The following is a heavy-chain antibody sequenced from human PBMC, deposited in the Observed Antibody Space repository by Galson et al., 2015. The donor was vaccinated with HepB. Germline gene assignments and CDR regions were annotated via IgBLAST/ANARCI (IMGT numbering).Heavy chain of an antibody. CDR2: IGWDGVTT. Sequence: SLRLSCAASGFTFDDYTMHWARQVPGKSLEWVSLIGWDGVTTYYANSVKGRFTISRDNSKHSLFLQMNSLRTQDTGLYYCVKDLTYYYGSGISRAYGLDVWGQGTTVTVAS. D-gene: IGHD3-10*01. CDR3: VKDLTYYYGSGISRAYGLDV. V-gene: IGHV3-43*01. CDR1: GFTFDDYT. J-gene: IGHJ6*02.